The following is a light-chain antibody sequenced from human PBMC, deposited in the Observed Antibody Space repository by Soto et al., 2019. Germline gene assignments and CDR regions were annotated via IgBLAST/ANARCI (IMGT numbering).Light chain of an antibody. Sequence: EIVMTQSPATLSVSPGERATLSCRASQSVSSNLAWYQQKPGQAPRLLIYGASTRATGIPARFSGSGSGTEVTLTISSLQSEDFAVYYCQQYYNWPIGFGPGTKVDIK. V-gene: IGKV3-15*01. CDR1: QSVSSN. J-gene: IGKJ3*01. CDR2: GAS. CDR3: QQYYNWPIG.